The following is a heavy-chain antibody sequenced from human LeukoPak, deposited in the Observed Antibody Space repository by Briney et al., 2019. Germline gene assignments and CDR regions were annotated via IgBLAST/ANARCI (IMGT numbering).Heavy chain of an antibody. CDR2: IYHSGST. D-gene: IGHD3-3*01. Sequence: SETLSLTCTVSGYSISSGYYWGWIRQPPGKGLEWIGSIYHSGSTYYNPSLKSRVTISVDTSKNQFSLKLSSVTAADTAVYYCARDANDFWSGYLNWFDPWGQGTLVTVSS. CDR3: ARDANDFWSGYLNWFDP. CDR1: GYSISSGYY. V-gene: IGHV4-38-2*02. J-gene: IGHJ5*02.